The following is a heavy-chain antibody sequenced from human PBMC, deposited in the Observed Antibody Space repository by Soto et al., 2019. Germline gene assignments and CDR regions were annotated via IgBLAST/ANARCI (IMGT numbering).Heavy chain of an antibody. D-gene: IGHD1-26*01. CDR3: ARHEGIVGARHGMDV. Sequence: GESLKISCKGSGYSFTSYWIGWVRQMPGKGLEWMGIIYPGDSDTRYSPSFQGQVTISADKSISTAYLQWSSLKASDTAMYYCARHEGIVGARHGMDVWGQGTTVTVSS. J-gene: IGHJ6*02. V-gene: IGHV5-51*01. CDR1: GYSFTSYW. CDR2: IYPGDSDT.